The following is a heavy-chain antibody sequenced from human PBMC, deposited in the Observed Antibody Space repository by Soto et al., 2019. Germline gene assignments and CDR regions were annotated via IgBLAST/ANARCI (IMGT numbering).Heavy chain of an antibody. J-gene: IGHJ6*02. V-gene: IGHV1-69*01. Sequence: QVQLVQSGAEVKKPGSSVKVSCKAPGGTFSSYAISWVRQAPGQGLEWMGGVIPIFVTAKYAQKFQGRVKIAADESTSTGYRELRSLRSEDTAVYYCARSPGGSGSLDIYYSYYYGMDVWGPGTTVTVSS. CDR3: ARSPGGSGSLDIYYSYYYGMDV. D-gene: IGHD2-15*01. CDR1: GGTFSSYA. CDR2: VIPIFVTA.